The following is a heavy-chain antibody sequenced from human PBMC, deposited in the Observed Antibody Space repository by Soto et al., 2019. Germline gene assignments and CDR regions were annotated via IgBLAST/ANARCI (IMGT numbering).Heavy chain of an antibody. V-gene: IGHV3-15*01. CDR1: GFTFSNAW. Sequence: GGSLRLSCAASGFTFSNAWMSWVRQAPGKGLEWVGRIKSKTDGGTTDYAAPVKGRFTISRDDSKNTLYLQMNSLKTEDTAVYYCTTPGTGDYGDYEATFDYWGQGTLVTVSS. D-gene: IGHD4-17*01. J-gene: IGHJ4*02. CDR2: IKSKTDGGTT. CDR3: TTPGTGDYGDYEATFDY.